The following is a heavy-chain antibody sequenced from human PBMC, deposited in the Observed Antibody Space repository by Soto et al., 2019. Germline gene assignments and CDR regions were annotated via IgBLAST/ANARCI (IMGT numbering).Heavy chain of an antibody. CDR1: GYTFTIYG. J-gene: IGHJ4*02. Sequence: GASVKVSCKASGYTFTIYGISWVRQAPGQGLEWMGWISAYNGNTNHAQKLQGRVTMTTDTSTSTAYMELRSLRSDDTAVYYCARTPSQFKWLSPSVDYWGQGTLVTVSS. CDR2: ISAYNGNT. CDR3: ARTPSQFKWLSPSVDY. D-gene: IGHD3-22*01. V-gene: IGHV1-18*01.